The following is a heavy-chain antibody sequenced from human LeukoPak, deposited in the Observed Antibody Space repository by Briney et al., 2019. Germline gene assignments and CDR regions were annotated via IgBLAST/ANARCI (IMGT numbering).Heavy chain of an antibody. CDR3: AREVYYGSGSHHYYYYGMDV. CDR1: GGSISSGGYY. CDR2: IYYSGST. Sequence: PSQTLSLTCTVSGGSISSGGYYWSWIRQHPGTGLEWIGYIYYSGSTYYNPSLKSRVTISVDTSKNQFSLKLSSVTAADTAVYYCAREVYYGSGSHHYYYYGMDVWGQGTTVTVSS. J-gene: IGHJ6*02. D-gene: IGHD3-10*01. V-gene: IGHV4-31*03.